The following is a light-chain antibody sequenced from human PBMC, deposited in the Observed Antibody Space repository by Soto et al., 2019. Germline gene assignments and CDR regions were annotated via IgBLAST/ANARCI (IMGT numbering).Light chain of an antibody. CDR1: NSNTGNNY. CDR3: GAAGV. J-gene: IGLJ3*02. Sequence: QSVLTQPPSVSAAPGQKVTISCSGSNSNTGNNYVSWYQQVPGTAPKLLIYDNNKRPPGIPDRFSGSKSATSATLGITGLQTGDEADYYCGAAGVFCGGTKLTVL. V-gene: IGLV1-51*01. CDR2: DNN.